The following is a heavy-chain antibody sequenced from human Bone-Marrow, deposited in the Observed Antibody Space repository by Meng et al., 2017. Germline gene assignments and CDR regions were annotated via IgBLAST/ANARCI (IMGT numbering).Heavy chain of an antibody. V-gene: IGHV3-74*02. CDR3: ARFTPFDY. CDR2: INPDGTIT. CDR1: EFTLSIFW. J-gene: IGHJ4*02. Sequence: EVRLVESGGGLVQPGGSLRLSCIASEFTLSIFWMHWVRQAPGKGPMWVSRINPDGTITDYADSVKGRFTISRDNAKNTLYLQMNSLRAEDSAVYYCARFTPFDYWGPGTLVTVSS.